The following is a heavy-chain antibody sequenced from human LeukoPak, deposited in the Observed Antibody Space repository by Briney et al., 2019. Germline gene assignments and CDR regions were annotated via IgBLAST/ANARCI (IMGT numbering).Heavy chain of an antibody. Sequence: GGSPRLSCAASGFTFSSSAMSWVRQAPGKGLEWVSAISGGGGSTYYADSVKGRFTISRDDSKNTLYLQMNSLRAEDTAVYYCAKGAVSGSSSGSYYYYYSMDVWGQGTAVTVSS. CDR3: AKGAVSGSSSGSYYYYYSMDV. D-gene: IGHD6-6*01. V-gene: IGHV3-23*01. CDR1: GFTFSSSA. CDR2: ISGGGGST. J-gene: IGHJ6*02.